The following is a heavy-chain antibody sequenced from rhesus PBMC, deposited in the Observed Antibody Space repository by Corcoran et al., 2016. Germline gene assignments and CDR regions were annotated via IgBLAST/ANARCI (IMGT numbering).Heavy chain of an antibody. CDR3: ARERGYYNFWTGYYDY. D-gene: IGHD3-3*01. J-gene: IGHJ4*01. V-gene: IGHV3-54*02. Sequence: EVQLVESGGGLVQPGGSLRLSCAASGFTFSRYGLHWGRQAPGKVLEWVAVISYYGSKKSYADSVKDRFTISRDNSKNMLYIQMDNLKVEDTALYYCARERGYYNFWTGYYDYCGQGVLVTVSS. CDR1: GFTFSRYG. CDR2: ISYYGSKK.